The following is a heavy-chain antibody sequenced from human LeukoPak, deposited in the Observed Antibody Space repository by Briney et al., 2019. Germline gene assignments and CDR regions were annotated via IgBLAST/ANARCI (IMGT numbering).Heavy chain of an antibody. CDR2: ISYHGSNK. Sequence: PGGSLRLSCAASGFTFSSYAMHWVRQAPGKGLEWVAVISYHGSNKYYADSVKGRFTISRDNSKNTLYLQMNSLRAEDTAVYYCARGGYYYDSSGYYPDDTFDIWGQGTMVTVSS. J-gene: IGHJ3*02. CDR3: ARGGYYYDSSGYYPDDTFDI. V-gene: IGHV3-30-3*01. CDR1: GFTFSSYA. D-gene: IGHD3-22*01.